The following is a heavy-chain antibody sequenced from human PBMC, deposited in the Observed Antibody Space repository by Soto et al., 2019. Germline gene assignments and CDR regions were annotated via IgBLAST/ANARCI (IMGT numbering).Heavy chain of an antibody. CDR2: IYYSGST. Sequence: SETLSLTCTVSGGTINSTSYYWSWIRQPPGKGLEWIGYIYYSGSTNYNPSLKSRVTISVDTSKNQFSLKLSSVTAADTAVYYCARAKAPLYSSSWYWFDPWGQGTLVTVSS. V-gene: IGHV4-61*05. J-gene: IGHJ5*02. D-gene: IGHD6-13*01. CDR1: GGTINSTSYY. CDR3: ARAKAPLYSSSWYWFDP.